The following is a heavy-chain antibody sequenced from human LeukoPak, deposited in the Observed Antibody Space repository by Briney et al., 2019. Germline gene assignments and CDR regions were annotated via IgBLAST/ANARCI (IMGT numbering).Heavy chain of an antibody. V-gene: IGHV1-8*02. CDR1: GYTFTSYD. D-gene: IGHD6-13*01. CDR3: ARVAIAAAGTMVPDDY. Sequence: ASVKVSCKASGYTFTSYDLNWVRQATGQGLEWMGWMNPNSGNTGYAQKFQGRVTITRNTSISTTYMELSSLRSDDTAVYYCARVAIAAAGTMVPDDYWGQGTLVTVSS. J-gene: IGHJ4*02. CDR2: MNPNSGNT.